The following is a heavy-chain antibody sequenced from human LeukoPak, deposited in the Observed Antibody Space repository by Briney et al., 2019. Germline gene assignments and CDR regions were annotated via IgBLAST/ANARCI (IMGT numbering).Heavy chain of an antibody. J-gene: IGHJ4*02. CDR3: TRSGNISMTRGVITTPAIIGY. V-gene: IGHV1-69*13. Sequence: SVKVSCKASGGTFSNYAISWVRQAPGQGPEWLGGIIPMFGTANYAQKFQDRVTITADEFTTTAYMELGSLRSEDTAIYYCTRSGNISMTRGVITTPAIIGYWGQGTLVTVSS. CDR1: GGTFSNYA. CDR2: IIPMFGTA. D-gene: IGHD3-10*01.